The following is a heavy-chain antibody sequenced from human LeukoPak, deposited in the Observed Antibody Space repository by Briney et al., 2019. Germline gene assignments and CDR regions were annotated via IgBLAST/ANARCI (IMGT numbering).Heavy chain of an antibody. CDR2: ISGDGATT. D-gene: IGHD3-9*01. J-gene: IGHJ5*02. Sequence: GESLRLSCAASGFTFNTYAMSWVRQAPGKGLEWVAVISGDGATTHYADSVKGRFTVSRDNSKDTLYLQMNSLRAEDTGLYYCARGRYYDFNWFDPWGQGTLVTVSS. CDR1: GFTFNTYA. V-gene: IGHV3-23*01. CDR3: ARGRYYDFNWFDP.